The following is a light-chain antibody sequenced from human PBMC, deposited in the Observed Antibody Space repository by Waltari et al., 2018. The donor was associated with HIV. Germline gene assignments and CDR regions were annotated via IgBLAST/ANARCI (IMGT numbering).Light chain of an antibody. CDR2: DVR. J-gene: IGLJ2*01. CDR1: SSDVGGYNY. CDR3: SSYTSSSTLV. V-gene: IGLV2-14*03. Sequence: QLALTQPASVSGSPGQSITISCTGTSSDVGGYNYVSWYQQHPGKAPKLMIYDVRNRPSGVSNRFSGSKSGNTASLTISGLQAEDEADYYCSSYTSSSTLVFGGGTKLTVL.